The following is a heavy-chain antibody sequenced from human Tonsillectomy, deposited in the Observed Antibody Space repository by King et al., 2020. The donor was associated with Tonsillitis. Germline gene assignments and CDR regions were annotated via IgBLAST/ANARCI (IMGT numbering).Heavy chain of an antibody. V-gene: IGHV3-49*04. CDR2: IRSKAYGGTT. CDR3: ARYPRLVGRDGYNWYYYYDVDV. D-gene: IGHD5-24*01. CDR1: GFTFGDYA. Sequence: VQLVESGGGLVQPGRSLRLSCTASGFTFGDYAMSWVRQAPGKGLEWVGFIRSKAYGGTTEYAASVKGRFTISRDDSKSIAYLQMNSLKTEDTAVYYGARYPRLVGRDGYNWYYYYDVDVWGKGTTVTVSS. J-gene: IGHJ6*03.